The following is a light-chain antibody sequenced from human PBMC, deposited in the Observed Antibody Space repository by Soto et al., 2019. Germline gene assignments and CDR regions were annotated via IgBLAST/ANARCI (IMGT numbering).Light chain of an antibody. CDR3: QQYGSIPWT. J-gene: IGKJ1*01. V-gene: IGKV3-20*01. Sequence: ESVLTQSPATLSFSPGGRATISCSASQSVSSNYLAWYQQKPGQAPRLLIYGASTRATGIPDRFSGSGSGTDFTLTISRLEPEDFAVYYCQQYGSIPWTFGQGTKVDIK. CDR1: QSVSSNY. CDR2: GAS.